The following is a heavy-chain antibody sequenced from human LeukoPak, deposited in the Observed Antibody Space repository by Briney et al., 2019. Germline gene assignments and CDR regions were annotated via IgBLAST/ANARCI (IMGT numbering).Heavy chain of an antibody. V-gene: IGHV3-74*01. CDR1: GFTFSSSW. D-gene: IGHD3-16*01. CDR2: ITRDGSST. J-gene: IGHJ6*04. CDR3: ARDPGYESWSPFWGGMDV. Sequence: GGSLRLSCAASGFTFSSSWMHWVRQAPGKGLVWVSRITRDGSSTTYADSVKGRFTTSRDNAKNTLYLQIDSLRDDDTAVYYCARDPGYESWSPFWGGMDVWGNGTTVIVPS.